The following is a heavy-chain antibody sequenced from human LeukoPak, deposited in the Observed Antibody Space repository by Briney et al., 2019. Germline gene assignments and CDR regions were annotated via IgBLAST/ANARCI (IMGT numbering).Heavy chain of an antibody. CDR1: TGPFTAYY. CDR2: ITHSGSA. Sequence: SETLSLTCAVNTGPFTAYYWTWIRQPPGKGLEWIGEITHSGSANYNPSLKSPVSISVDKSKKQFSLKLSSVTAADTAVYYCAKGHPEGGSYYPGYFDYWGQGTLVTVSS. CDR3: AKGHPEGGSYYPGYFDY. D-gene: IGHD1-26*01. V-gene: IGHV4-34*01. J-gene: IGHJ4*02.